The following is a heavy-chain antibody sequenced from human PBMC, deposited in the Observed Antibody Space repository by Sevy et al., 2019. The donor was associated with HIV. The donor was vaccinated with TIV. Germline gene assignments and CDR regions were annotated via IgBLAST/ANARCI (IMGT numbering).Heavy chain of an antibody. V-gene: IGHV3-30*02. CDR1: GFTFSTYD. CDR2: IRYDGSNK. CDR3: ARGRKTTQEWLEELDYYYGMDV. J-gene: IGHJ6*02. D-gene: IGHD2-8*01. Sequence: GGSLRLSCAASGFTFSTYDMHWVRQAPGKGLEWVAYIRYDGSNKYYGDSVRGRFTISRDNSKSTLDMQLNSLRAEDTAVYYCARGRKTTQEWLEELDYYYGMDVWGQGTSVTVSS.